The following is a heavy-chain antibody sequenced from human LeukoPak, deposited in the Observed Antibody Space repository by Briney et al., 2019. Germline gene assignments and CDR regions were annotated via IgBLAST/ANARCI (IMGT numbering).Heavy chain of an antibody. CDR1: GYTFTGYY. D-gene: IGHD3-16*02. V-gene: IGHV1-2*02. Sequence: ASVKVSCKASGYTFTGYYMHWVRQAPGQGLEWMGWINPNSGGTNYAQKFQGRVTMTRDTSISTAYMELSRLRSDDTAVYHCARGSYDYVWGSYRHNWFDPWGQGTLVTVSS. J-gene: IGHJ5*02. CDR3: ARGSYDYVWGSYRHNWFDP. CDR2: INPNSGGT.